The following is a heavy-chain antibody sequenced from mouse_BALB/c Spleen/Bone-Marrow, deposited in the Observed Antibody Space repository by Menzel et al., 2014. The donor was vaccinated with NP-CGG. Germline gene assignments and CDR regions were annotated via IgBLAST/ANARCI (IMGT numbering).Heavy chain of an antibody. CDR1: GFNIKDTY. J-gene: IGHJ4*01. CDR3: AGFGITKEEGYYYAMDY. V-gene: IGHV14-3*02. CDR2: IDPANGNT. Sequence: VQLQQSGAELVKPGASVKLSCTASGFNIKDTYMHWVKQRPEQGLEWIGRIDPANGNTKYDPKFQGKATITADTSSNTAYLQLGSLTSEDTAVYYCAGFGITKEEGYYYAMDYWGQGTSVTVSS. D-gene: IGHD2-4*01.